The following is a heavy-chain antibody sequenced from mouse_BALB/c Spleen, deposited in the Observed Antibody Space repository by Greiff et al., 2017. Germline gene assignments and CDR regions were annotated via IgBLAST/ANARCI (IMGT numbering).Heavy chain of an antibody. J-gene: IGHJ3*01. CDR2: IYPGSGST. CDR3: ARVGTGTFAY. V-gene: IGHV1-77*01. CDR1: GYTFTDYV. Sequence: VQLQQSGPELVKPGASVKMSCKASGYTFTDYVISWVKQRTGQGLEWIGEIYPGSGSTYYNEKFKGKATLTADKSSNTAYMQLSSLTSEDSAVYFCARVGTGTFAYWGQGTLVTVSA. D-gene: IGHD4-1*01.